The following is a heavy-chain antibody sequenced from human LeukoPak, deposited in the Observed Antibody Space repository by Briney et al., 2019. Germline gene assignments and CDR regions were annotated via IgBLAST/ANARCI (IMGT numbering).Heavy chain of an antibody. V-gene: IGHV3-9*01. Sequence: GGSLRLSCAASGFTFDDYAMHWVRHAPGKGLEWVSGISWNSGSIGYADSVKGRFTISRDNAKNSLYLQMNSLRAEDTASYYCAKDPTFDFWSGYYDYWGQGTLVTVSS. CDR3: AKDPTFDFWSGYYDY. J-gene: IGHJ4*02. CDR2: ISWNSGSI. D-gene: IGHD3-3*01. CDR1: GFTFDDYA.